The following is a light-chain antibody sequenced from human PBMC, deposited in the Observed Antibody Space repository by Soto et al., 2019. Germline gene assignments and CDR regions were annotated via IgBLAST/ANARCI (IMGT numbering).Light chain of an antibody. CDR1: QSVSTN. Sequence: EIVMTQSPATLSASPGERATLSCRASQSVSTNLAWYQQRPGQAPRPLIYHASSRAPGVPGRFSGSGSGTEFTLTINSLQSEDFAVYYCQHYNDWLGAFGQGTKLE. V-gene: IGKV3-15*01. CDR2: HAS. J-gene: IGKJ2*01. CDR3: QHYNDWLGA.